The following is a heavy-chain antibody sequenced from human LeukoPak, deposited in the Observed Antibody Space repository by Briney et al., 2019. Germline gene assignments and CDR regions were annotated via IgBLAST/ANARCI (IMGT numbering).Heavy chain of an antibody. CDR1: GYSISSGYY. CDR3: ARQGPGDSSGSLMDV. V-gene: IGHV4-38-2*02. D-gene: IGHD3-22*01. CDR2: IYHSGST. Sequence: SETLSLTCTVSGYSISSGYYWGWIRQPPGKGLEWIGSIYHSGSTNYNPSLKSRVTISVDTSKNQFSLKLSSVTAADTAVYYCARQGPGDSSGSLMDVWGKGTTVTISS. J-gene: IGHJ6*04.